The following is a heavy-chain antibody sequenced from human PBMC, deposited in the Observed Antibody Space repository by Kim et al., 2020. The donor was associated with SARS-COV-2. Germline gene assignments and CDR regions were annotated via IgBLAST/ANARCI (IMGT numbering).Heavy chain of an antibody. CDR3: AKVTNYYGSGSYCLDY. Sequence: GGSLRLSCAASGFTFSSYAMSWFRQAPGKGLEWVSAISGSGGSTYYADSVKGRFTISRDNSKNTLYLQMNSLRAEDTAVYYCAKVTNYYGSGSYCLDYWGQGTLVTVSS. CDR1: GFTFSSYA. D-gene: IGHD3-10*01. V-gene: IGHV3-23*01. J-gene: IGHJ4*02. CDR2: ISGSGGST.